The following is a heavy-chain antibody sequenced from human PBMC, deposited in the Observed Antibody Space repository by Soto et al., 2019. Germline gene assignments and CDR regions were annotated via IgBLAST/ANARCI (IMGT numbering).Heavy chain of an antibody. CDR1: GFTFRRYG. D-gene: IGHD2-8*02. CDR2: IIYDGSRQ. V-gene: IGHV3-30*18. J-gene: IGHJ4*02. Sequence: QVQLVESGGGVVQPGKSLRLSCAASGFTFRRYGLHWVRQAPGKGLEWVAVIIYDGSRQYYADSVKGRFTVSRDNSNNALYLQMNSLRAEDTAVNYCAKEGYCTGAGCPIGSHFDYWGQGALVTVSS. CDR3: AKEGYCTGAGCPIGSHFDY.